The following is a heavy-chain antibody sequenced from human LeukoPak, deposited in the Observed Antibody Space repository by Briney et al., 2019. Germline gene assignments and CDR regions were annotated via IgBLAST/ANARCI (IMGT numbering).Heavy chain of an antibody. CDR3: ASDPNGDYVGALDY. J-gene: IGHJ4*01. Sequence: GGALRLSRVDSVVSLNWHALAWVGLAPRDGREGAAAVTARGGATHYVASVKGRFTISRDNSKNTMYLQMNSLRSEDTAIYYCASDPNGDYVGALDYWGRGTLVTVSS. CDR1: VVSLNWHA. D-gene: IGHD2-8*01. V-gene: IGHV3-23*01. CDR2: VTARGGAT.